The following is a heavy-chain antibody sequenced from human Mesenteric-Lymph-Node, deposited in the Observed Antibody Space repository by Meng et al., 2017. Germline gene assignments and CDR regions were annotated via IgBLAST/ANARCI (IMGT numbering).Heavy chain of an antibody. CDR1: GFTFDDYG. V-gene: IGHV3-23*01. CDR3: ARIAVSAIWYFDL. J-gene: IGHJ2*01. CDR2: ISATGGLR. Sequence: GGSLRLSCAASGFTFDDYGMSWVRQAPGKGLQWVSSISATGGLRYHADSVKGRFTISRDNSKNTLFLQLNSLRAEDTAVYYCARIAVSAIWYFDLWGRGTLVTVSS. D-gene: IGHD6-19*01.